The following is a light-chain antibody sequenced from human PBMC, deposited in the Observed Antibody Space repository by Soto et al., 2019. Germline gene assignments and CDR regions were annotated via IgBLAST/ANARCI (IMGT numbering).Light chain of an antibody. CDR1: QSVSNNY. CDR3: QQYGSSPRT. CDR2: GAS. J-gene: IGKJ1*01. Sequence: IVLSQSAGTVSLSPGERATLSCRASQSVSNNYLAWYQQKPGQAPRLLIYGASNRATGIPDRFSGSGSGTDFTLTISRLEPEDFAVYYCQQYGSSPRTFGQGTKVDIK. V-gene: IGKV3-20*01.